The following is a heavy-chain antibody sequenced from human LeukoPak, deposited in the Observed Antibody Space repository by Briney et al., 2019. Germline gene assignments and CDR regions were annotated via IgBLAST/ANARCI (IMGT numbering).Heavy chain of an antibody. CDR3: AKGGKWDVTPFDY. V-gene: IGHV3-23*01. J-gene: IGHJ4*02. Sequence: GGSLRLSCVVSGLTFSSFAMSWVRQAPGKGLEWVSAISGSGGSTYYVDSVKGRITISRDNSKNTLYLQMNSLRAEDTAVYYCAKGGKWDVTPFDYWGQGTLVTVSS. CDR2: ISGSGGST. D-gene: IGHD1-26*01. CDR1: GLTFSSFA.